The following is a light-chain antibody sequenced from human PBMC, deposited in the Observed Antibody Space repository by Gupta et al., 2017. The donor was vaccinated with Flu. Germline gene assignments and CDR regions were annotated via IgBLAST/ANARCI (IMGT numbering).Light chain of an antibody. Sequence: GTLPLSPGERATLSCRASQSVSSNYLAWYQQKPGQAPRLLIYGASSRATGIPDRFSGSGSGTDFTLTISRLEPEDFAVYYCQLYGSSAKTFGQGTKLEIK. V-gene: IGKV3-20*01. J-gene: IGKJ2*01. CDR1: QSVSSNY. CDR2: GAS. CDR3: QLYGSSAKT.